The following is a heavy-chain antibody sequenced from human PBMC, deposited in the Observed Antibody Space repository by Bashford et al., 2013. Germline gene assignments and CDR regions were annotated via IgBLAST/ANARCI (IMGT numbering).Heavy chain of an antibody. V-gene: IGHV5-51*01. D-gene: IGHD6-6*01. CDR3: ARQKGFVVNDAFVC. Sequence: GESLKISCKGSGYSFSDYWIGWVRQMSGKGLEWMGIIYPGDSDTRYSPSFQGQVTISADKSTSTAHLQWSSLKASDTAIYYCARQKGFVVNDAFVCLGPRDNGHRLL. J-gene: IGHJ3*01. CDR1: GYSFSDYW. CDR2: IYPGDSDT.